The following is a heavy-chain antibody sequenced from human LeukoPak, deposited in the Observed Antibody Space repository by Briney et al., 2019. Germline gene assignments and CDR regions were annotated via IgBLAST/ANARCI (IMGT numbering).Heavy chain of an antibody. CDR1: GGSFSGSY. CDR2: VTHDGRI. J-gene: IGHJ4*02. V-gene: IGHV4-34*01. D-gene: IGHD4-17*01. Sequence: SETLSLTCAVYGGSFSGSYWNWIRQPPGKGLPWIGEVTHDGRINYNPSLRGRVTISVDTSMNQFSLRLTSVTAADTAVYYCATIYGDFSDFDSWAQGTLVTVSS. CDR3: ATIYGDFSDFDS.